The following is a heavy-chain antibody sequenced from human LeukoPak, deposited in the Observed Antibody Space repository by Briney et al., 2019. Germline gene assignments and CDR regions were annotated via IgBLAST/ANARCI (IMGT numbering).Heavy chain of an antibody. J-gene: IGHJ6*02. D-gene: IGHD4-23*01. CDR3: ARDQRVRMTTVVTPGYYYYGMDD. CDR2: IWYDGSNK. CDR1: GFTFSRYG. Sequence: GGSLRLFSEANGFTFSRYGMHWVRQAPGKGLEWVAVIWYDGSNKYYADSVKGRFTISRDNSKNTLYLQMNSLRAEDTAVYYCARDQRVRMTTVVTPGYYYYGMDDWGQGTTVTVSS. V-gene: IGHV3-33*01.